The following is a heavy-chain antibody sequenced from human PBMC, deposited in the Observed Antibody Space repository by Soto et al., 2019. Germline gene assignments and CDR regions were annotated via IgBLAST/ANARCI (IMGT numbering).Heavy chain of an antibody. V-gene: IGHV1-2*02. J-gene: IGHJ4*02. D-gene: IGHD3-10*01. CDR2: INPNSGGT. CDR3: ARDPNGSGSFDY. CDR1: GYTFTGYY. Sequence: VASVKVSCKASGYTFTGYYMHWVRQAPGQGLEWMGWINPNSGGTNYAQKFQGRVTMTRDTSISTAYMELSRLRSDDTAVYYCARDPNGSGSFDYWGQGTLVTAPQ.